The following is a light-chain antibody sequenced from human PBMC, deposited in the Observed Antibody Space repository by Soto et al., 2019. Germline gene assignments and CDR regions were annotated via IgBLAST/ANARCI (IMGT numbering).Light chain of an antibody. CDR1: QTISMW. CDR3: QQYNSYRT. CDR2: DAS. Sequence: DIQMTQSPPTLSASVGDRVTITCRARQTISMWLAWYQQKPGKAPKLLIYDASILESGVPSRFSGSGSGTEFTLTISSLQPDDFATYYCQQYNSYRTFGQGTKVDIK. V-gene: IGKV1-5*01. J-gene: IGKJ1*01.